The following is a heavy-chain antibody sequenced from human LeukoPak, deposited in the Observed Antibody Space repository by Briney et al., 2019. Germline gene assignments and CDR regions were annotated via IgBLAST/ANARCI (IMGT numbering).Heavy chain of an antibody. J-gene: IGHJ3*02. V-gene: IGHV4-4*07. CDR3: AREPGYNYGYAGGFDI. CDR1: GASISSDY. Sequence: SETLSLTCSVSGASISSDYWSWIRQLAGEGREWIGCIYITGSTNYNPSLKSRVTMSVDMSKNQFSLKLSSVTAADTAVYYCAREPGYNYGYAGGFDIWGQGTMVTVSS. D-gene: IGHD5-18*01. CDR2: IYITGST.